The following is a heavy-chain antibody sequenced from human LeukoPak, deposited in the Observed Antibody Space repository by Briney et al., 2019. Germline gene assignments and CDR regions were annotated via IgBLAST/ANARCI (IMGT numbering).Heavy chain of an antibody. CDR3: AKGYGSGRGGVY. Sequence: SVKVSCKASGGTFSSYAISWVRQAPGQGLEWMGRIIPILGIANYAQKFQGRVTITADESTSTAYMELSSLRSEDTAVYYCAKGYGSGRGGVYWGQGTLVTVSS. CDR2: IIPILGIA. J-gene: IGHJ4*02. CDR1: GGTFSSYA. V-gene: IGHV1-69*04. D-gene: IGHD3-10*01.